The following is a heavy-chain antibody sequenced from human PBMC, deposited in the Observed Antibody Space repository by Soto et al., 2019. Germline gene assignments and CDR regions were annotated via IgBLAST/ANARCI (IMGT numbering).Heavy chain of an antibody. V-gene: IGHV4-59*01. CDR1: GGSISSYY. CDR2: IYYSGST. CDR3: ARGMTTVTKHYYYYMDV. J-gene: IGHJ6*03. D-gene: IGHD4-17*01. Sequence: PSETLSLTCTVSGGSISSYYWSWIRQPPGKGLEWIGYIYYSGSTNYNPSLKSRVTISVDTSKNQFSLKLSSVTAADTAVYYCARGMTTVTKHYYYYMDVWGQGTLVTVSS.